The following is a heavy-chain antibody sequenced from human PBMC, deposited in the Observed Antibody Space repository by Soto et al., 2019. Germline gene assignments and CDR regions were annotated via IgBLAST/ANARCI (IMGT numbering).Heavy chain of an antibody. V-gene: IGHV3-23*01. J-gene: IGHJ4*02. Sequence: GGALRVSCGGSGVTLSTYANSWGRQAPGKGLEWGSAIGGSGGSTYYADSVKGRFTISRDNSKNTLYLQMNSLRAEDTAVYYCAKPIYSRSSVYWGQGTLVTVSS. CDR1: GVTLSTYA. CDR3: AKPIYSRSSVY. D-gene: IGHD6-6*01. CDR2: IGGSGGST.